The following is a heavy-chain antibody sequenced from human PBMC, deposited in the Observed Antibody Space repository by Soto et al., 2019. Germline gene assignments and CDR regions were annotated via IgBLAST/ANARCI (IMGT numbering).Heavy chain of an antibody. D-gene: IGHD2-15*01. CDR3: ARHLPTHAFDS. CDR1: LASISSSKW. J-gene: IGHJ3*02. Sequence: QVQLQESGPGLVKPSGPLSLTCAVSLASISSSKWWSWVRQPPGKGREWIGEIYHSGSTNYNPSLKSRVTISVDKSKNQFALKLRSVTAADTAVYYCARHLPTHAFDSWGQGTMVTVSS. CDR2: IYHSGST. V-gene: IGHV4-4*02.